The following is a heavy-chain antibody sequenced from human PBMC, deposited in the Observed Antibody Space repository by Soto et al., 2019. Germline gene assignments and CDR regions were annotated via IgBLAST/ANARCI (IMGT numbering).Heavy chain of an antibody. D-gene: IGHD6-25*01. J-gene: IGHJ4*02. Sequence: FESLSLTCTVSRFSISSGTNNWAWIGQPPGKELEWLANIYYSGRTFYYASLKKRVTISLDTSKNQFSLNLRSVTAANTAVYYYARHEAGWYFNSWGQGTLVTVSS. CDR3: ARHEAGWYFNS. CDR2: IYYSGRT. CDR1: RFSISSGTNN. V-gene: IGHV4-39*01.